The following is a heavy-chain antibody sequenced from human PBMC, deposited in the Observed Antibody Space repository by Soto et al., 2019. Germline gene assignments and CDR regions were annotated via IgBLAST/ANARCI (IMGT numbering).Heavy chain of an antibody. D-gene: IGHD3-22*01. J-gene: IGHJ4*02. CDR3: ARAYYFDSSPYYPFDY. CDR1: GYTFTNYW. CDR2: ISPGDSDP. Sequence: EVQLVQSGAEVKKPGESLKISCKGSGYTFTNYWIAWVRQMPGKGLEWMGIISPGDSDPRYSPSFQGQVTISADQSISTAYLQWSSLKASDTAMYYCARAYYFDSSPYYPFDYWGQGTLVTVSS. V-gene: IGHV5-51*01.